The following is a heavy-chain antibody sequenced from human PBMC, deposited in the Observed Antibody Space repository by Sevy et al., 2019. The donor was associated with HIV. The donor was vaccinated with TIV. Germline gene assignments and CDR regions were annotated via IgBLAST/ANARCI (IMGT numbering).Heavy chain of an antibody. V-gene: IGHV1-69*13. CDR1: GGTFSSYA. CDR3: ARAQYIVVVPLYGMDV. Sequence: ASVKVSCKASGGTFSSYAISWVRQAPGQGLEWMGGIIPIFGTANYAQKFQGRVTITADESTSTAYMELSSLRSEETAVYYCARAQYIVVVPLYGMDVWGQGTTVTVSS. CDR2: IIPIFGTA. D-gene: IGHD2-2*01. J-gene: IGHJ6*02.